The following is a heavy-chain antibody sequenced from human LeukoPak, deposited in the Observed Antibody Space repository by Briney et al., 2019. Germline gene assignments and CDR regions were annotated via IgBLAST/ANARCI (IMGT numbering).Heavy chain of an antibody. CDR3: ATHGERCFNY. J-gene: IGHJ4*02. Sequence: RAGGSLRLSCAASGFTFSSYWMSWVRQAPGKGLEWVANIKQDGSEKYYVDSVKGRFTISRDNAKNSLFLQLNSLRAEDTAVYYCATHGERCFNYWGQGTLVTVSS. CDR2: IKQDGSEK. D-gene: IGHD3-10*01. CDR1: GFTFSSYW. V-gene: IGHV3-7*01.